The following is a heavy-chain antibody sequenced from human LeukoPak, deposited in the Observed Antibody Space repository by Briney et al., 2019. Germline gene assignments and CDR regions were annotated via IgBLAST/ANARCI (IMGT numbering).Heavy chain of an antibody. CDR3: AKGVRFGSVPSGPPNNPDY. CDR2: IRYDGSNN. V-gene: IGHV3-30*02. J-gene: IGHJ4*02. Sequence: PGGSLRLSCAASGFTFRTYGMHWVRQAPGKGLEWVAFIRYDGSNNYYADSVKGRFTISKDNSKNTLYLQMNSLRSDDMAVYYFAKGVRFGSVPSGPPNNPDYWGKGTWSPSPQ. D-gene: IGHD3-10*02. CDR1: GFTFRTYG.